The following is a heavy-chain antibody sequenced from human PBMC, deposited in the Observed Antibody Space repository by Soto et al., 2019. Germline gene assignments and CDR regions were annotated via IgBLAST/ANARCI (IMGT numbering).Heavy chain of an antibody. Sequence: EVQLVESGGVVVQPGGSLRLSCAASGFTFDDYAMHWVRQAPGKGLEWVSLISWDGGSTYYADSVKGRFTISRDNSKNSLYLQMNSLRAEDTALYYCAKDKERTGANWNYDYWGQGTLVTVSS. D-gene: IGHD1-20*01. CDR2: ISWDGGST. V-gene: IGHV3-43D*04. CDR1: GFTFDDYA. J-gene: IGHJ4*02. CDR3: AKDKERTGANWNYDY.